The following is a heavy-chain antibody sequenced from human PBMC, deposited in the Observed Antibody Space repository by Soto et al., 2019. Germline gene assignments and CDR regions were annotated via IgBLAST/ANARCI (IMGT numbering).Heavy chain of an antibody. D-gene: IGHD3-10*01. J-gene: IGHJ4*02. CDR2: IYSGGST. V-gene: IGHV3-53*04. CDR3: ARGDEYYYGSGSYYDY. Sequence: GGSLRLSCAASGFTVSSNYMSWVRQAPGKGLEWVSVIYSGGSTYYEDSLKGRFTISRHNSKNTLYLQMNSMRAEDTAVYCWARGDEYYYGSGSYYDYWGQGTLVTVSS. CDR1: GFTVSSNY.